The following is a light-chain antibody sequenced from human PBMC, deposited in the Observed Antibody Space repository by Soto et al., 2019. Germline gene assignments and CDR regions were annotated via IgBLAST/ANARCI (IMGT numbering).Light chain of an antibody. V-gene: IGKV3-20*01. J-gene: IGKJ2*02. CDR3: QQYGSSPCT. CDR2: GAS. Sequence: EIVLTQSPGTLSLSPGERATISCRASQSVSSSYLAWYRQKPGEAPMLLIYGASSRATGIPDRVSGSGSGTDFTLTISILEPEDFAVYYCQQYGSSPCTFGQGTKLQIK. CDR1: QSVSSSY.